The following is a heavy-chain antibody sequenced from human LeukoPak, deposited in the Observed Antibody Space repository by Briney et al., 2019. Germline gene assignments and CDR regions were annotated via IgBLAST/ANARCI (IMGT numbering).Heavy chain of an antibody. CDR1: GFIFSSYS. V-gene: IGHV3-23*01. Sequence: GGSLRLSCAASGFIFSSYSMSWVRQAPGKGLEWVSVITGSGGNTYYADSVKGRFTISKDNSKNTVYLQMSSLRVDDTAVYYCAKAASSSWPSYYYGMDVWGQGTTVTVPS. CDR2: ITGSGGNT. D-gene: IGHD6-13*01. CDR3: AKAASSSWPSYYYGMDV. J-gene: IGHJ6*02.